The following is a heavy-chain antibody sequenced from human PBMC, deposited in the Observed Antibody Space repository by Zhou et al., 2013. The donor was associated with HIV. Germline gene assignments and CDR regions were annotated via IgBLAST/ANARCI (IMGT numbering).Heavy chain of an antibody. CDR1: GYTFTSYA. J-gene: IGHJ4*02. D-gene: IGHD5-12*01. CDR3: ARDSEWLRLRILDY. V-gene: IGHV1-18*01. CDR2: ISTYNGNT. Sequence: QIQLVQSGAEVKKPGASVKVSCKTSGYTFTSYAISWVRQAPGQGLEWMGWISTYNGNTNYARKLQGRVSMTTDTSTSTAYMELRSLRSDDTAVYYCARDSEWLRLRILDYWGQGTLVTVSS.